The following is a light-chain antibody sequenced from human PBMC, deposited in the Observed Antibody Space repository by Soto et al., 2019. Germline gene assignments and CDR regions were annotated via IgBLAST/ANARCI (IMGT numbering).Light chain of an antibody. J-gene: IGKJ1*01. V-gene: IGKV1-5*01. Sequence: DIQMTQSPSTLSASVGDRVTITCRASQSIGRFLAWYQHPPGKAPKILIYDASTLESGVPSRFSGTGSGTVFPFSITSMNPEFVGTYYCQQCYMGWTFGQGTKVDIK. CDR3: QQCYMGWT. CDR1: QSIGRF. CDR2: DAS.